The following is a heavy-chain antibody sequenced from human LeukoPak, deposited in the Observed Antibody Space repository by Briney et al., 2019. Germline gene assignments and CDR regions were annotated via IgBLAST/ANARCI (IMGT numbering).Heavy chain of an antibody. J-gene: IGHJ4*02. Sequence: SETLSLTCAVYGGSFSGYYWSWIRQHPGKGLERIGEINHSGSTNYNPSLKSRVTISVDTSKNQFSLKLSSVTAADTAVYYCARRGILWWWTKWGQGTLVTVSS. CDR2: INHSGST. CDR3: ARRGILWWWTK. CDR1: GGSFSGYY. V-gene: IGHV4-34*01. D-gene: IGHD2-21*01.